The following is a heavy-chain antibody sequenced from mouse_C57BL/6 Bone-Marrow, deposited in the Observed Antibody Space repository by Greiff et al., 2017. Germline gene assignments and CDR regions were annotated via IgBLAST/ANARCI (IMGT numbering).Heavy chain of an antibody. Sequence: EVMLVESGGGLVQPKGSLKLSCAASGFSFNTYAMNWVRQAPGKGLEWVARIRSKSNNYATYYADSVKDRFTISRDDSESMLYLQMNNLKTEDTAMYYCVRQYYDYAWFAYWGQGTLVTVSA. D-gene: IGHD2-4*01. CDR2: IRSKSNNYAT. CDR1: GFSFNTYA. CDR3: VRQYYDYAWFAY. V-gene: IGHV10-1*01. J-gene: IGHJ3*01.